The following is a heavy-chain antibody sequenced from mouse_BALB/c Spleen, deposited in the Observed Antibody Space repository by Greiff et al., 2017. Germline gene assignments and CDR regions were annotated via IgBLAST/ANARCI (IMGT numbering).Heavy chain of an antibody. Sequence: VQLQQSGAELVKPGASVKLSCTASGFNIKDSYMHWVQQRPEQGLEWIGRIDPANGNTKYDPKFQGKATITADTSSNTAYLQLSSLTSEDTAVYYCARLSECGKPWFAYWGQGTLVTVSA. J-gene: IGHJ3*01. CDR3: ARLSECGKPWFAY. D-gene: IGHD2-10*02. CDR1: GFNIKDSY. V-gene: IGHV14-3*02. CDR2: IDPANGNT.